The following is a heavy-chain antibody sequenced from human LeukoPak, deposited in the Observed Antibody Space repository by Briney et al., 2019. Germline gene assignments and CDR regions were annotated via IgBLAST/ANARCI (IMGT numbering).Heavy chain of an antibody. Sequence: GGSLRLSCAASGFTFSSYAMSWVRQAPGKGLEWVSAISGSGGSTYYAHSVKGRFTISRDNAKNSLYLQMNSLRAEDTALYYCARDFAGGFDYWGQGSLVTVSS. CDR3: ARDFAGGFDY. V-gene: IGHV3-23*01. J-gene: IGHJ4*02. D-gene: IGHD2-15*01. CDR2: ISGSGGST. CDR1: GFTFSSYA.